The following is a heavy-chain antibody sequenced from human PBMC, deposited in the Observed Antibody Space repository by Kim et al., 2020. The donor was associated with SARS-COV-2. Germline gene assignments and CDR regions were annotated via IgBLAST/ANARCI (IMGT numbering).Heavy chain of an antibody. D-gene: IGHD2-15*01. J-gene: IGHJ4*02. Sequence: GESLKISCKGSGYSFTSYWIGWVRQMPGKGLEWVGIIYPGDSDTRYSPSFQGQVTIPAEKSISTAYLQWSSLKASDTAMYYCALSLVVAALVGNYWGQGTLVTVSS. V-gene: IGHV5-51*01. CDR3: ALSLVVAALVGNY. CDR1: GYSFTSYW. CDR2: IYPGDSDT.